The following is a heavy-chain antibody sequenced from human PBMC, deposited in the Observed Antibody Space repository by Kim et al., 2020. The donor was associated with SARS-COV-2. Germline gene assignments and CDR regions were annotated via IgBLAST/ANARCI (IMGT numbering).Heavy chain of an antibody. Sequence: GGSLRLSCAVSGFTFSNYDMSWVRQAPGKGLEWVSGISGSGAGTYYADSVKGRFTVSRDNSKNTLYLQMNSLRADDTAVYFCAKDGRSHTPGYWGQGTLVTVSS. CDR1: GFTFSNYD. CDR3: AKDGRSHTPGY. J-gene: IGHJ4*02. V-gene: IGHV3-23*01. D-gene: IGHD6-13*01. CDR2: ISGSGAGT.